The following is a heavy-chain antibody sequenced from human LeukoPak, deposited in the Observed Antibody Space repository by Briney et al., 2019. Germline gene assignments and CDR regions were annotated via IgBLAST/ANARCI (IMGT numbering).Heavy chain of an antibody. J-gene: IGHJ4*02. V-gene: IGHV3-7*01. CDR2: IKQDGSEK. CDR1: GFTFSSYW. CDR3: ARDDYSSSWYYFDY. Sequence: GGSLRLSCAASGFTFSSYWMSWVRQAPGKGREWVANIKQDGSEKYYVGSVKGRFTISRDNAKNSLYLQMNSLRAEDTAVYYCARDDYSSSWYYFDYWGQGTLVTVSS. D-gene: IGHD6-13*01.